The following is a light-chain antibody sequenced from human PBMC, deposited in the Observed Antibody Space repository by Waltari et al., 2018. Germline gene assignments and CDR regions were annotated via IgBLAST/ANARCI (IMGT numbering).Light chain of an antibody. Sequence: QSALTQPASVSGSPGQSITISCTGTSSDVGGYNYVSWYQQHPGKAPKLMIYDVSNRPSGVSNRFSGSKSGNTASLTISGLQAEDKADYYCSSYISTSTPVVFGEGTKLTVL. CDR2: DVS. CDR3: SSYISTSTPVV. V-gene: IGLV2-14*03. CDR1: SSDVGGYNY. J-gene: IGLJ2*01.